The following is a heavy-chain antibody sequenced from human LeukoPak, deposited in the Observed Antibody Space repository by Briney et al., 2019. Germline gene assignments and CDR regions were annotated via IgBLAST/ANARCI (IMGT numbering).Heavy chain of an antibody. D-gene: IGHD3-22*01. CDR1: GGTFSSYA. CDR2: IIPIFGTA. Sequence: ASVKVSCKASGGTFSSYAISWVRQAPGQGLEWMGGIIPIFGTANYAQKFQGRVTITADESTSTAYMGLSSLRSEDTAVYYCARHYYYDSSGYSDYWGQGTLVTVSS. V-gene: IGHV1-69*13. CDR3: ARHYYYDSSGYSDY. J-gene: IGHJ4*02.